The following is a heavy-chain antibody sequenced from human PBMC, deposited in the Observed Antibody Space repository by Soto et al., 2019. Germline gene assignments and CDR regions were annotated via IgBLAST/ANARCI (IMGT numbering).Heavy chain of an antibody. CDR2: IYSGGST. Sequence: PGGSLRLSCVASGFTVSASYMSWVRQAPGKGLEWVSLIYSGGSTDSADSVKGRFTISRDRSKTTLYLQMNSLRAEDTAVYYCASDSSGHGMDVWGQGTTVTVSS. J-gene: IGHJ6*02. CDR3: ASDSSGHGMDV. D-gene: IGHD3-22*01. CDR1: GFTVSASY. V-gene: IGHV3-53*01.